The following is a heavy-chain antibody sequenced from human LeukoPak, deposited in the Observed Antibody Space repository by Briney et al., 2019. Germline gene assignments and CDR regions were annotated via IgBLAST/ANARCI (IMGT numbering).Heavy chain of an antibody. V-gene: IGHV4-59*01. Sequence: SETLSLTCSVSGGSLSSYYWSWVRQPPGKGLEGIGYIYYSGSTNYNPSLTSRVTISVDTSKNQFSLKLSSVTAADTAVYYCARDPIPWGQGTLVTVSS. J-gene: IGHJ5*02. CDR3: ARDPIP. CDR1: GGSLSSYY. CDR2: IYYSGST.